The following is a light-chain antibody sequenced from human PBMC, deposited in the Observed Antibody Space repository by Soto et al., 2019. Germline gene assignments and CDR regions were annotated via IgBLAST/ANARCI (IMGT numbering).Light chain of an antibody. J-gene: IGLJ1*01. Sequence: QSTLTQSPSASGSPGQSVTISCTGTSSDIGGYNSVSWYQQHPGKAPKVMIYDVTKRPSGVPDRFSGSKSGNTASLTVSALQAEDEADYYCSSYTDRKNYFFGSGTKVTVL. CDR1: SSDIGGYNS. CDR2: DVT. V-gene: IGLV2-8*01. CDR3: SSYTDRKNYF.